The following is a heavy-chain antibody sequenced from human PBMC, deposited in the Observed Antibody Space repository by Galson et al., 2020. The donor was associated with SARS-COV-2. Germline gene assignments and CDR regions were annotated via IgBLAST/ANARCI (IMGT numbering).Heavy chain of an antibody. CDR3: ARDRLLWFGEYYQAGYYYGMDV. Sequence: TGGSLRLSCAASGFTFSSYAMHWVRQAPGKGLEWVAVISYDGSNKYYADSVKGRFTISRDNSKNTLYLQMNSLRAEDTAVYYCARDRLLWFGEYYQAGYYYGMDVWGQGTTVTVSS. V-gene: IGHV3-30-3*01. D-gene: IGHD3-10*01. CDR2: ISYDGSNK. CDR1: GFTFSSYA. J-gene: IGHJ6*02.